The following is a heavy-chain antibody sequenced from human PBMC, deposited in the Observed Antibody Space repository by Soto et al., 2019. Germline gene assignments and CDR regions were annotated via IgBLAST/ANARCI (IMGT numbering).Heavy chain of an antibody. D-gene: IGHD5-12*01. J-gene: IGHJ4*02. CDR1: GFTFSTFA. CDR2: ISFHGGDR. Sequence: VGSLRLSCAASGFTFSTFAMHWVRQAPGKGLDWVAFISFHGGDRYYADSVKGRFTISRDNSKNTLYLQMISLATEDTAVYYCVRDMGGGLTYYDYWGQGTQVTVSS. V-gene: IGHV3-30-3*01. CDR3: VRDMGGGLTYYDY.